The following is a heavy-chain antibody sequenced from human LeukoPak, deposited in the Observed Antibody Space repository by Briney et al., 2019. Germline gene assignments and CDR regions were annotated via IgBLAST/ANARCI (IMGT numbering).Heavy chain of an antibody. J-gene: IGHJ5*02. CDR3: ARDRPHNWFDP. V-gene: IGHV3-74*01. Sequence: GGSLRLSCAASGFTFSSYSMNWVRQAPGKGLVWVSRISNDGSDTTYADSVKGRFTISRDNGKNTVYLQMNSLRPEDTAVYYCARDRPHNWFDPWGQGTLVTVSS. CDR2: ISNDGSDT. CDR1: GFTFSSYS.